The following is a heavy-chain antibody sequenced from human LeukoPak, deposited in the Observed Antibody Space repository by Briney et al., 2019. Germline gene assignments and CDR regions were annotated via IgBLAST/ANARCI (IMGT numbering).Heavy chain of an antibody. V-gene: IGHV3-21*04. D-gene: IGHD3-22*01. J-gene: IGHJ3*02. CDR3: AKSLTMIMVATDAFDI. Sequence: PGGSLRLSCTVSPLTFSSYTLNWVRQAPGKGPEWVSSITTSSRYIYYANSVKGRFSISRDNAKNSLYLQMNSLRAEDTAVYYCAKSLTMIMVATDAFDIWGQGTMVAVSA. CDR1: PLTFSSYT. CDR2: ITTSSRYI.